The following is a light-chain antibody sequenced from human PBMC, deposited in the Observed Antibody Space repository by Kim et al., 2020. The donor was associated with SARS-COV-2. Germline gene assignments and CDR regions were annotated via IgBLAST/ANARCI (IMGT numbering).Light chain of an antibody. CDR1: QSVSSSY. CDR3: QQYGISPFT. J-gene: IGKJ4*01. V-gene: IGKV3-20*01. Sequence: CPGEIATLSCMASQSVSSSYLAWYQQKPGQAPRLLIYGASSRATGIPDRFSGSGSGTDFTLTISRLEPEDFAVYYCQQYGISPFTFGGGTKVDIK. CDR2: GAS.